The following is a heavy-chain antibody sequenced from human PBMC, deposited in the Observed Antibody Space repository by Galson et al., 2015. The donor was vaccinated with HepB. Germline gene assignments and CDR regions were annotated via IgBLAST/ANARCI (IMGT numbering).Heavy chain of an antibody. CDR3: ARVPPDYDYGAHFDY. Sequence: SVKVSCKAPGGTFSSYTISWVRQAPGQGLEWMGRIIPILGIANYAQKFQGRVTITADKSTSTAYMELSSLRSEDTAVYYCARVPPDYDYGAHFDYWGQGTLVTVSS. D-gene: IGHD4-17*01. J-gene: IGHJ4*02. CDR1: GGTFSSYT. CDR2: IIPILGIA. V-gene: IGHV1-69*02.